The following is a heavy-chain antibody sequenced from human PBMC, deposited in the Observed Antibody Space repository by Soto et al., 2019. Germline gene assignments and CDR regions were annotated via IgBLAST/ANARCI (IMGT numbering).Heavy chain of an antibody. CDR3: ARKEWELPRHGMDV. D-gene: IGHD1-26*01. Sequence: ASVKVSCKASGFSFSDYFMHWVRQAPGQGLEWMGIINPSGDSRNYAQKFQGRVTITRDTSTSTVYMDLSSLRYEDTAVYYCARKEWELPRHGMDVWGQGTTVTVSS. V-gene: IGHV1-46*01. J-gene: IGHJ6*02. CDR2: INPSGDSR. CDR1: GFSFSDYF.